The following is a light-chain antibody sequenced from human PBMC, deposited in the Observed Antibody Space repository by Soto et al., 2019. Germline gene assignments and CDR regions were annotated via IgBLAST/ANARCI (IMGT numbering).Light chain of an antibody. CDR2: GNT. CDR1: SSNIGAGYD. Sequence: QSVLTQPPSVSGAPGQRVTISCTGGSSNIGAGYDVHWYQQLPGRAPKLLIYGNTNRPSGVPDRFSGSKSGTSASLAITGLQAEDEADYDCLSFDSSLSVVFGGGTKLTVL. V-gene: IGLV1-40*01. CDR3: LSFDSSLSVV. J-gene: IGLJ2*01.